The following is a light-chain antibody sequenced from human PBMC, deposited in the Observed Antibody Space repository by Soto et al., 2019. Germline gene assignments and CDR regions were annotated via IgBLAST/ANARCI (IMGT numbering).Light chain of an antibody. CDR2: EVS. Sequence: QSALTQPPSASGSPGQSVTVSCTGTSSDVGGYNCVSYSQQHPDKAPKLMIYEVSNRPSGVSNRFSGSKSGNTASLTISGLQAEDEAAYYCSSYTTSVTRVVFGGGTKLTVL. CDR3: SSYTTSVTRVV. V-gene: IGLV2-14*01. J-gene: IGLJ2*01. CDR1: SSDVGGYNC.